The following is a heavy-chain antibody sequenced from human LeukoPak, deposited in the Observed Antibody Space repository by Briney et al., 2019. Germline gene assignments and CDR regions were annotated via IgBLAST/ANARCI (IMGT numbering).Heavy chain of an antibody. Sequence: SETLSLTCTVSGGSISSGDYYWSWIRQPPGKGLEWIGYIYYSGSTYYNPSLKSRVTISVDTSKNQFSLKLSSVTAADTAVYYCARGLELVRGFDYWGQGTLVTVSS. J-gene: IGHJ4*02. CDR3: ARGLELVRGFDY. D-gene: IGHD3-10*01. V-gene: IGHV4-30-4*01. CDR2: IYYSGST. CDR1: GGSISSGDYY.